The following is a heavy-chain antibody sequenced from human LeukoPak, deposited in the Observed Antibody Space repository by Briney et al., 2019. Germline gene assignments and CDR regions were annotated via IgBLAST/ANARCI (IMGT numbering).Heavy chain of an antibody. CDR1: GFTFSSYW. J-gene: IGHJ4*02. CDR2: INSDGSST. D-gene: IGHD6-19*01. CDR3: ARREYSGWYDYYFDY. V-gene: IGHV3-74*01. Sequence: PSGGSLRLSCAASGFTFSSYWMHWVRQAPGKGLVWVSRINSDGSSTSYADYVKGRFTISRDNAKNTLYLQMNSLRAEDTAVYYCARREYSGWYDYYFDYWGQGTLVTASS.